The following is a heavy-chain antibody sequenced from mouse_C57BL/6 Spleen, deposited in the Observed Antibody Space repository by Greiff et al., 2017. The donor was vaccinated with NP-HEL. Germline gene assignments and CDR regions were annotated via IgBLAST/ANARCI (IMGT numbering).Heavy chain of an antibody. D-gene: IGHD2-2*01. CDR3: ARSGGYDGGLYAMDY. CDR2: IHPNSGST. J-gene: IGHJ4*01. V-gene: IGHV1-64*01. CDR1: GYTFTSYW. Sequence: VQLQQSGAELVKPGASVKLSCKASGYTFTSYWMHWVKQRPGQGLEWIGMIHPNSGSTNYNEKFKSKATLTVDKSSSTAYMQLSSLTSEDSAVYYCARSGGYDGGLYAMDYWGQGTSVTVSS.